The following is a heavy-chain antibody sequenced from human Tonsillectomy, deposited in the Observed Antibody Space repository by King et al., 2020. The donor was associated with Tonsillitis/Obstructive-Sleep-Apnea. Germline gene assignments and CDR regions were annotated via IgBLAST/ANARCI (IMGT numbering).Heavy chain of an antibody. CDR2: INPSGGST. CDR3: ARGGGGITIFGVVILDY. V-gene: IGHV1-46*01. D-gene: IGHD3-3*01. Sequence: VQLVESGAEVKKPGASVKVSCKASGYTFTSYYMHWVRQAPGQGLEWMGIINPSGGSTSYAQKFQGRVTMTRDTSTSTVYMELSSLGSEDTAGYYCARGGGGITIFGVVILDYWGQGTLVTVSS. J-gene: IGHJ4*02. CDR1: GYTFTSYY.